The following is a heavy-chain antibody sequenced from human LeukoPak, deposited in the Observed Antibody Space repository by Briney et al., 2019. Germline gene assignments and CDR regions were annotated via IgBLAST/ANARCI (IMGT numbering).Heavy chain of an antibody. D-gene: IGHD2-2*01. Sequence: SGTLSLTCTVSGGSISSSSYYWGWIRQPPGKGLEWIGSIYYSGSTYYNPSLKSRVTISVDTSKNQFSLKLSSVTAADTAVYYCARTYCSSTSCYRHYYYYYGMDVWGQGTTVTVSS. CDR2: IYYSGST. CDR3: ARTYCSSTSCYRHYYYYYGMDV. V-gene: IGHV4-39*01. J-gene: IGHJ6*02. CDR1: GGSISSSSYY.